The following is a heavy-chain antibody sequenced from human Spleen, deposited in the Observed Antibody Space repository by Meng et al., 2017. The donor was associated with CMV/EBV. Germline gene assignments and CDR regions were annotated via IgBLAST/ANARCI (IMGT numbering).Heavy chain of an antibody. V-gene: IGHV3-7*01. D-gene: IGHD6-13*01. J-gene: IGHJ4*02. CDR2: IKPDGSVK. CDR3: ARAGIAGVGDY. CDR1: GFTFSNYW. Sequence: GESLKISCAASGFTFSNYWMSWVRQAPGKGLEWVANIKPDGSVKYYLDSVKGRFTVSRDNAENSLYLQMNTLRAEDTAVYYCARAGIAGVGDYWGQGTLVTVSS.